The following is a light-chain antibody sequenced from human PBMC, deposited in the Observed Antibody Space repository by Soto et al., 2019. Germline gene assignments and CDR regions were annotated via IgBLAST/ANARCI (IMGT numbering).Light chain of an antibody. CDR3: HQYHRHAT. CDR2: GAS. Sequence: EIVLTQSPGTLSLSPGERATLSCRASQSVSSSYLAWYQQKHGQAPRLLIYGASSRATGIPDRFSGSESGTDFTLTISRLETEDFATYHCHQYHRHATFGQGTILDIK. CDR1: QSVSSSY. V-gene: IGKV3-20*01. J-gene: IGKJ2*01.